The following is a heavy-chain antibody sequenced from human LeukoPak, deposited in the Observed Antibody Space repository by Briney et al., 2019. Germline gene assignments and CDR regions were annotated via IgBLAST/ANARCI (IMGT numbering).Heavy chain of an antibody. V-gene: IGHV4-34*01. Sequence: SETLSLTCAVYGGSFTGYYWSWIRQPPGKGLEGIGEINRNGNTNYTPSLKSRVTMSVDTSKNQFSLKLSSVTAADTAVYYCARTLYYDFWSGYSDQKFDPWGQGTLVTVSS. CDR1: GGSFTGYY. D-gene: IGHD3-3*01. J-gene: IGHJ5*02. CDR3: ARTLYYDFWSGYSDQKFDP. CDR2: INRNGNT.